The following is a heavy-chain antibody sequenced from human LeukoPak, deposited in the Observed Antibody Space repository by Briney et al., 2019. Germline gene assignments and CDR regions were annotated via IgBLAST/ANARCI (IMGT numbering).Heavy chain of an antibody. CDR2: IKQDGSEK. CDR3: ARDPQLSNVFDI. V-gene: IGHV3-7*01. J-gene: IGHJ3*02. CDR1: GFTVSSNY. D-gene: IGHD2-15*01. Sequence: GGSLRLSCAASGFTVSSNYMSWVRQAPGKGLEWVANIKQDGSEKYYVDSVKGRFTISRDNAKNSLYLQMNSLRAEDTAVYYCARDPQLSNVFDIWGQGTMVTVSS.